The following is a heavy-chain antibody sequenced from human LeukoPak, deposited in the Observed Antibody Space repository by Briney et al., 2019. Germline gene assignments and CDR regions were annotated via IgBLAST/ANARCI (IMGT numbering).Heavy chain of an antibody. CDR3: ARHEDYYDSSGYLGY. D-gene: IGHD3-22*01. CDR1: GASISSSSYY. V-gene: IGHV4-39*01. Sequence: SETLSLTCTVSGASISSSSYYWGWIRQPPGKGLEWIGGIYYSGGIYYQPSLKSRVTISVDTSKNQFSLKLGSVTAADTAVYYCARHEDYYDSSGYLGYWGQGTLVTVSS. CDR2: IYYSGGI. J-gene: IGHJ4*02.